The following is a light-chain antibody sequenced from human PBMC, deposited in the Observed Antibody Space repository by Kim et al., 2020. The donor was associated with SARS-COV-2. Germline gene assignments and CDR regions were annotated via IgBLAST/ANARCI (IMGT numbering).Light chain of an antibody. J-gene: IGLJ2*01. V-gene: IGLV3-19*01. CDR2: GKN. Sequence: SSELTQYPAVSVALGQTVRITCQGDSLRSYYATWYQQKPGQAPIVVIYGKNNRPSGIPDRFSGSSSGDTASLTITGTQAGYEADYYCNSRGSNDNVLFGRGTRLTVL. CDR1: SLRSYY. CDR3: NSRGSNDNVL.